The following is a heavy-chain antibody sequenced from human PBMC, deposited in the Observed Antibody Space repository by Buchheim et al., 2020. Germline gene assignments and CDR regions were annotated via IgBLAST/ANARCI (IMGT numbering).Heavy chain of an antibody. J-gene: IGHJ6*02. CDR3: VRASSTVRAYYYGMDV. Sequence: EVQLVESGGVLVQPGGSLRLSCAASGFMFSTYWMSWVRQAPGKGLEWVANIKQDGSDKKYVDSVEGRFTISRDNAKNSLDLQISSLRVEDTGVYFCVRASSTVRAYYYGMDVWGQGTT. CDR1: GFMFSTYW. CDR2: IKQDGSDK. V-gene: IGHV3-7*04. D-gene: IGHD4-11*01.